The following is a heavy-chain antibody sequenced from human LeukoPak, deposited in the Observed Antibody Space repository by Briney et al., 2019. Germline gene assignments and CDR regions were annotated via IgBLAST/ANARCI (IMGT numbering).Heavy chain of an antibody. D-gene: IGHD4-23*01. CDR1: GFTFSSYS. CDR3: ARGRPHGNDY. Sequence: GGSLRLSCAASGFTFSSYSMNWVRQAPGKGLVWVSRIASDGSSTTYADSVKGRFSISRDNAKNTLYLQMNSLRVEDTAVYYCARGRPHGNDYWGQGTLVTVSS. CDR2: IASDGSST. V-gene: IGHV3-74*01. J-gene: IGHJ4*02.